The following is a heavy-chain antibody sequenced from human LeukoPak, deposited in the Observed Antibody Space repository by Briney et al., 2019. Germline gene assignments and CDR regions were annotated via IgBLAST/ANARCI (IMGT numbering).Heavy chain of an antibody. CDR1: GYTFTSYG. Sequence: ASVKVSCKASGYTFTSYGISWVRQAPGQGLEWMGWNSAYNGNTNYAQKLQGRVTMTTDTSTSTAYIELRSVRSDDTAVYYCARDRGQWLYTYYCIDVWGQGTTVTVSS. V-gene: IGHV1-18*01. CDR2: NSAYNGNT. CDR3: ARDRGQWLYTYYCIDV. D-gene: IGHD6-19*01. J-gene: IGHJ6*02.